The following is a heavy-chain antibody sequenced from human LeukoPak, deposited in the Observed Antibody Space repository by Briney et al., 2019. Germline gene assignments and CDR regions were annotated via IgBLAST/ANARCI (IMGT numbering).Heavy chain of an antibody. D-gene: IGHD3-16*01. J-gene: IGHJ4*02. Sequence: GGSLRLSCVDSGFTFTNYGMSWVRQTPGKGLEYVSSISPPGGTTYYADSVKGRFFVSRDNSKNTVYLQMSSLRVDDTAVYYCAKSSESLLRLGELADYWGQGTLVTVSS. CDR1: GFTFTNYG. CDR2: ISPPGGTT. CDR3: AKSSESLLRLGELADY. V-gene: IGHV3-23*01.